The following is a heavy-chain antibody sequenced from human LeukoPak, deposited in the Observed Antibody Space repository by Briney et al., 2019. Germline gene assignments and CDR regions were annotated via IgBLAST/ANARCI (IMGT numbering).Heavy chain of an antibody. CDR1: GFTFSSYS. D-gene: IGHD4-23*01. Sequence: GGSLRLSCAASGFTFSSYSMNWVRQAPGKGLEWVSSISSSSSYIHYADSVKGRFTISRDNAKNSLYLQMNSLKTEDTAVHYCTTDGAYGGTFFDYWGQGTLVTVSS. CDR3: TTDGAYGGTFFDY. CDR2: ISSSSSYI. V-gene: IGHV3-21*03. J-gene: IGHJ4*02.